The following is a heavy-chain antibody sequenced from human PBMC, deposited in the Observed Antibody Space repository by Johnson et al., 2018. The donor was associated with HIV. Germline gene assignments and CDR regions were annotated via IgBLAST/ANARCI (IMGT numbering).Heavy chain of an antibody. CDR3: AKDVGNYWPNAFDV. CDR1: GFTFSSYG. J-gene: IGHJ3*01. CDR2: IRYDGSNK. D-gene: IGHD3-22*01. Sequence: QVQLVESGGGLVKPGGSLRLSCAASGFTFSSYGMHWVRQAPGKGLEWVAFIRYDGSNKYYADSVNGRFTISRDNSKNTLYLQMNSLRTEDTAGYYCAKDVGNYWPNAFDVWGQGTMLTVSS. V-gene: IGHV3-30*02.